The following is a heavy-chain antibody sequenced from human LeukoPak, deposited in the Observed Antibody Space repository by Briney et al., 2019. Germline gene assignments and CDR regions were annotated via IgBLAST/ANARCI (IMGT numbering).Heavy chain of an antibody. D-gene: IGHD3-22*01. CDR1: GFTFHTYA. Sequence: GGSLRLSCSTSGFTFHTYAMSWVRQTPGKGLEWVSAIGANGGTTFYADSVTGRFTISRDNSKSTLYLQMNSLRAEDTAVYYCAKRRGYYFDYWGQGTLVTVSS. J-gene: IGHJ4*02. V-gene: IGHV3-23*01. CDR2: IGANGGTT. CDR3: AKRRGYYFDY.